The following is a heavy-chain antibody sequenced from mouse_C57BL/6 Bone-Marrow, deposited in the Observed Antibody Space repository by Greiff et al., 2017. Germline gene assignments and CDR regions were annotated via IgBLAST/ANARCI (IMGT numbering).Heavy chain of an antibody. V-gene: IGHV5-12*01. J-gene: IGHJ4*01. CDR1: GFTFSDYY. D-gene: IGHD3-2*02. Sequence: EVQRVESGGGLVQPGGSLKLSCAASGFTFSDYYMYWVRQTPEKRLEWVAYISNGGGSTYYPDTVKGRFTISRDNAKNTLYLQMSRLKSEDTAMYYCARRLRLRDYYAMDYWGQGTSVTVSS. CDR3: ARRLRLRDYYAMDY. CDR2: ISNGGGST.